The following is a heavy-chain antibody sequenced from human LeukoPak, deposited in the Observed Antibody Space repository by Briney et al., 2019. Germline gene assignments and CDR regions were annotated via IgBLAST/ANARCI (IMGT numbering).Heavy chain of an antibody. CDR1: RFTFSSYA. Sequence: GGSLRLSCAASRFTFSSYAMSWVRQAPGKGLEWVSTISGRGDSTYYADSVKGRFTISRDNSRNTLYLQMNTLRAEDTAVNYCAKAIAAPVWYFDLWGRGTLVTVSS. V-gene: IGHV3-23*01. CDR2: ISGRGDST. D-gene: IGHD6-13*01. CDR3: AKAIAAPVWYFDL. J-gene: IGHJ2*01.